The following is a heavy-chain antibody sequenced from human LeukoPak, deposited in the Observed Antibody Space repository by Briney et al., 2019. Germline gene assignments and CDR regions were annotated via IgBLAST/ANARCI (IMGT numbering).Heavy chain of an antibody. CDR1: GGSISSSSYY. J-gene: IGHJ4*02. CDR2: INHSGST. D-gene: IGHD3-22*01. CDR3: ARGPTKKRDYYDSSGYPY. Sequence: SETLSLTCTVSGGSISSSSYYWGWIRQPPGKGLEWIGEINHSGSTNYNPSLKSRVTISVDTSKNQFSLKLSSETAADTAVYYCARGPTKKRDYYDSSGYPYWGQGTLVTVSS. V-gene: IGHV4-39*07.